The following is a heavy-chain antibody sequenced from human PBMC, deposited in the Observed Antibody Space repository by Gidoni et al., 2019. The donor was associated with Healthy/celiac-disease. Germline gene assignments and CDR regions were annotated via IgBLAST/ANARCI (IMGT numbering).Heavy chain of an antibody. J-gene: IGHJ6*02. V-gene: IGHV1-46*01. Sequence: QVQLVQSGAEVKKPGASVKVSCKASGYTFTSYYMHWVRQAPGQGLAWMGIINPSGGSTSYAQKFQGRVTMTRDTSTSTVYRELSSLRSEDTAVYYCARDRTRITMIVPGGMDVWGQGTTVTVSS. CDR1: GYTFTSYY. CDR2: INPSGGST. D-gene: IGHD3-22*01. CDR3: ARDRTRITMIVPGGMDV.